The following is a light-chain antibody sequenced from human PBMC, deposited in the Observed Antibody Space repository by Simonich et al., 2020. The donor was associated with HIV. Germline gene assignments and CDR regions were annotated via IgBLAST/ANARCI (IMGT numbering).Light chain of an antibody. CDR3: QQYYSTPRT. V-gene: IGKV4-1*01. CDR1: QSVLYSSNNQNY. J-gene: IGKJ1*01. CDR2: WAS. Sequence: DIVMTQSPDSLAVSLGERANINCKSSQSVLYSSNNQNYLAWYQQKPGQPPKLLIYWASTRESGVPDRFSGSGSGTDFTLTISSLQAEDVAVYYCQQYYSTPRTFGQGTKVEIK.